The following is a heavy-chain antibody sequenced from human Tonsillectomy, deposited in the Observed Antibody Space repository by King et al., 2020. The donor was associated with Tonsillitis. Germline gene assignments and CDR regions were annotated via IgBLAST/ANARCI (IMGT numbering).Heavy chain of an antibody. J-gene: IGHJ4*02. CDR2: IYYSGST. CDR3: ARHSIVTPLLWFGELSPY. CDR1: GGSISSSSYY. V-gene: IGHV4-39*01. D-gene: IGHD3-10*01. Sequence: QLQESGPGLVKPSETLSLTCTVSGGSISSSSYYWGWIRHPPGKGLEWIGSIYYSGSTYYNPSLKSRVTISVDTSKNQFSLKLSSVTAADTAVYYCARHSIVTPLLWFGELSPYWGQGTLVTVSS.